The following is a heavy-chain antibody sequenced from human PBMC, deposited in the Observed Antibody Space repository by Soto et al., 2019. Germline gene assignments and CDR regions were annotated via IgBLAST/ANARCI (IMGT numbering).Heavy chain of an antibody. V-gene: IGHV5-10-1*01. Sequence: PGESLKISCKGSGYSFTSYWISWVRQMPGKGLEWMGRIDPSDSYTNYSPSFQGHVTISADKSISTAYLQWSSLKASDTAMYYCARRVVVVAATDDYYYYGMDVWGQGTTVTVS. CDR2: IDPSDSYT. CDR3: ARRVVVVAATDDYYYYGMDV. D-gene: IGHD2-15*01. CDR1: GYSFTSYW. J-gene: IGHJ6*02.